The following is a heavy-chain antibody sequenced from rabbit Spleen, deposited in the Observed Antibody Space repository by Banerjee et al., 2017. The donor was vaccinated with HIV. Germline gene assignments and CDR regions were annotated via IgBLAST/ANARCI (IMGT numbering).Heavy chain of an antibody. CDR2: IVTSSGST. J-gene: IGHJ4*01. CDR1: GFSFSSSDY. V-gene: IGHV1S45*01. Sequence: EQLEESGGGLVKPEGSLTLTCTASGFSFSSSDYMCWVRQAPGKGLEWIACIVTSSGSTFYASWVNGRFSISRENTQNTVSLQLNSLTAADTATYFCARGGGLWGPGTLVTVS. CDR3: ARGGGL.